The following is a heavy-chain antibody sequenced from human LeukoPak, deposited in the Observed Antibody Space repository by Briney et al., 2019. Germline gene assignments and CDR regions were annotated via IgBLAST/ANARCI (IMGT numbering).Heavy chain of an antibody. Sequence: SETLSLTCTVSGGSISSYGYYWSWIRQHPGKGLEWIGYIYYSGSTYYNPSLKSRVTISVDTSKNQFSLKLSSVTAADTAVYYCVTNYDILTSYRAYRGQGTLVTVSS. CDR2: IYYSGST. CDR3: VTNYDILTSYRAY. J-gene: IGHJ4*02. V-gene: IGHV4-31*03. CDR1: GGSISSYGYY. D-gene: IGHD3-9*01.